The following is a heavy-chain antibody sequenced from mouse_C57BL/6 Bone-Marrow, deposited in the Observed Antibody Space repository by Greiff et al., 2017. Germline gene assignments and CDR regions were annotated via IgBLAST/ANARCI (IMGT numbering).Heavy chain of an antibody. V-gene: IGHV1-15*01. D-gene: IGHD1-1*01. CDR3: TRKCDSSCCWYIDV. J-gene: IGHJ1*03. Sequence: QVQLQQSGAELVRPGASVTLSCKASGYTFTDYEMHWVKQTPVHGLEWIGAIDPETGGTAYNQKFKGKAILTADKSSSYAYMELHSLTSEDAAVYIYTRKCDSSCCWYIDVWGKGTTVTVSS. CDR1: GYTFTDYE. CDR2: IDPETGGT.